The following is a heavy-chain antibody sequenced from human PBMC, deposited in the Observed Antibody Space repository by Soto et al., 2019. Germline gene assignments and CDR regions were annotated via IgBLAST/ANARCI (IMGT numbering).Heavy chain of an antibody. CDR2: IYYSVTT. CDR3: ASRLTEATTTGEGVDI. CDR1: NGSISSYY. J-gene: IGHJ3*02. D-gene: IGHD3-9*01. V-gene: IGHV4-59*01. Sequence: QVQLQESGPGLVKPSETLSLTCTVSNGSISSYYWSWIRQPPGKGLEWIGFIYYSVTTNYNPSLRSRVTISVDTSKTQHSLKLSSVTAADTAVYYCASRLTEATTTGEGVDIWGHGTMVTVSS.